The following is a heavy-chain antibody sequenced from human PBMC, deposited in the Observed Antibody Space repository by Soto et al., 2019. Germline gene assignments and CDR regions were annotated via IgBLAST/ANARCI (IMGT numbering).Heavy chain of an antibody. CDR3: AREVQVHTPAFVY. V-gene: IGHV1-69*19. CDR2: ISPMFGAA. D-gene: IGHD3-10*01. Sequence: QVQLGQSGAEMKKPGSSVKVSCQSSGGTFNTYAMNWVRQAPGQGPEWMGDISPMFGAANYATKFQGRVTITADQSTGTSYMPLSSMTSEDTALYFCAREVQVHTPAFVYWGQGTLVTVSS. CDR1: GGTFNTYA. J-gene: IGHJ4*02.